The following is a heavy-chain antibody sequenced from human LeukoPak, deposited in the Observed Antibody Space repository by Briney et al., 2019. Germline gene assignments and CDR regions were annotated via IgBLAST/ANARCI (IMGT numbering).Heavy chain of an antibody. J-gene: IGHJ3*02. V-gene: IGHV1-2*02. CDR2: INPNSGGT. CDR3: ARDITFLWSVRGAFDI. Sequence: ASVKVSCKASGYTFTGYYMHWVRQAPGQGLEWMGWINPNSGGTNYAQKFQGRVTMTRDTSISTAYMELSRLRSDDTAVYYCARDITFLWSVRGAFDIWGQGTMVTVSS. D-gene: IGHD2/OR15-2a*01. CDR1: GYTFTGYY.